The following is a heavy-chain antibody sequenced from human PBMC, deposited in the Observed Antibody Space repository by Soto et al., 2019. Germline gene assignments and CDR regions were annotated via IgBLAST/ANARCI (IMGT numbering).Heavy chain of an antibody. V-gene: IGHV1-3*01. CDR2: INAGNGYT. CDR3: ARGYCSSTSCYFEIS. J-gene: IGHJ5*02. Sequence: ASVKVSCKASGYTFTSYAMHWVRQAPGQRLEWMGWINAGNGYTKYSQKFQGRVTITRDTSASTAYMELSSLRSEDTAVYYCARGYCSSTSCYFEISWGQGTLVTVSS. D-gene: IGHD2-2*01. CDR1: GYTFTSYA.